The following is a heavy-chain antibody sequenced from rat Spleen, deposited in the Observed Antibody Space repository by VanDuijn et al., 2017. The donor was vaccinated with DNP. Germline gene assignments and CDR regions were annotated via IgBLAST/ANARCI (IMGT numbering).Heavy chain of an antibody. CDR2: IYAGDGGT. Sequence: QVQLLQSGAELVKPGSSVKLSCKTSGFTFSNSYMSWLKQVPGQSIEWIGNIYAGDGGTNYNQKFKGKATLTIDTSSSTAYMDLSSLTSGDSALYFCARTDILRVSYAMDAWGQGTSVTVSS. V-gene: IGHV1-29*01. CDR3: ARTDILRVSYAMDA. D-gene: IGHD1-9*01. J-gene: IGHJ4*01. CDR1: GFTFSNSY.